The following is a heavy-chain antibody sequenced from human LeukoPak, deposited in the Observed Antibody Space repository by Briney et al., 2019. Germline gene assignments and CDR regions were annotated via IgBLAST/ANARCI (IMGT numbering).Heavy chain of an antibody. CDR1: GFTFSSYS. J-gene: IGHJ4*02. V-gene: IGHV3-21*01. CDR2: ISSSSSYI. D-gene: IGHD2-2*01. CDR3: ARGNLRLPAAMLY. Sequence: GGSLRLSCAASGFTFSSYSMNWVRQAPGKGLEWVSSISSSSSYIYYADSVKGRFTISRDNAKNSLYLQMNSLRAEDTAVYYCARGNLRLPAAMLYWGQGTLVTVSS.